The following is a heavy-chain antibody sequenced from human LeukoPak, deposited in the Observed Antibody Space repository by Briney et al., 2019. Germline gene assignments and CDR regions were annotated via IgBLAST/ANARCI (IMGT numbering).Heavy chain of an antibody. CDR2: IYYSGST. V-gene: IGHV4-59*01. CDR1: GGSISSYY. CDR3: ARDDSSGWYPDI. J-gene: IGHJ3*02. D-gene: IGHD6-19*01. Sequence: SETLSLTCTVSGGSISSYYWGWIRQPPGKGLEWIGYIYYSGSTNYNPSLKSRVTISVDTSKNQFSLKLSSVTAADTAVYYCARDDSSGWYPDIWGQGTMVTVSS.